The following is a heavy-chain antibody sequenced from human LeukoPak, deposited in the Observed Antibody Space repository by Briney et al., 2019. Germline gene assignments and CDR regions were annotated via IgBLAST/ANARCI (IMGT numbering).Heavy chain of an antibody. D-gene: IGHD1-1*01. CDR3: ARALTTLTYEGY. V-gene: IGHV3-21*01. J-gene: IGHJ4*02. CDR2: ISDSNSYI. CDR1: GFTFSSYT. Sequence: GGSLRLSCAASGFTFSSYTMHWIRQAPGKGLEWVSSISDSNSYIFYADSVKGRFTVSRDNAKDSLYLQMNSLRAEDTAVYYCARALTTLTYEGYWGQGTLVTVSS.